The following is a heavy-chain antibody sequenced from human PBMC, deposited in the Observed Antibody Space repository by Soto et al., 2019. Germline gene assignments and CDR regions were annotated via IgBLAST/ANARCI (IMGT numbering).Heavy chain of an antibody. V-gene: IGHV1-2*02. D-gene: IGHD1-26*01. Sequence: QVHLVQSGAEVKKPGTSVKVSCKASGYSFTDYYMHWVRQAPGQGLEWMGWINTKTGGTNYAQRVKDRVTMTGDTTINTAYMELSRLRSDVTAVYYCARVGPTGGFDPWGQGTVVTVSS. CDR1: GYSFTDYY. CDR2: INTKTGGT. CDR3: ARVGPTGGFDP. J-gene: IGHJ5*02.